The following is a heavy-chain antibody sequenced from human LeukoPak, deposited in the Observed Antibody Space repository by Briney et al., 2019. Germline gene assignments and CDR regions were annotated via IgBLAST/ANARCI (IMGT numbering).Heavy chain of an antibody. CDR3: ARDIGFLERPNGGFDY. V-gene: IGHV1-46*04. CDR2: INPSSGCT. J-gene: IGHJ4*02. D-gene: IGHD3-3*01. Sequence: ASVKVSCTASGYTFTSYYMHWVRQAPGQGLEWMGIINPSSGCTSYAQKLKGRVTMTRDTSTSTVYMELSSLRSEDTTVYYCARDIGFLERPNGGFDYGGQETLVTVSS. CDR1: GYTFTSYY.